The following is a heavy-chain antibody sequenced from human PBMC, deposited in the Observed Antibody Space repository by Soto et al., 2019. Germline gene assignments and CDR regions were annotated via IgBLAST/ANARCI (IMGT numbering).Heavy chain of an antibody. V-gene: IGHV1-3*01. CDR1: GYTFTSYA. CDR2: INAGNGNT. J-gene: IGHJ5*02. D-gene: IGHD6-19*01. CDR3: AKSGGQWLGRGSWFDP. Sequence: ASVKVSCKASGYTFTSYAVHWVRQAPGQRLEWMGWINAGNGNTKYSQKFQGRVTITRDTSASTAYMELSSLRSEDTAVYYCAKSGGQWLGRGSWFDPWGQGTLVTVSS.